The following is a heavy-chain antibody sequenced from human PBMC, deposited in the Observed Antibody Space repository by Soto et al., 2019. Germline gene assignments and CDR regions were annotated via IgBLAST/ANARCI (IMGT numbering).Heavy chain of an antibody. CDR1: GSSISISSYY. CDR3: ARRVGDYWFDP. J-gene: IGHJ5*02. CDR2: IYYSGST. V-gene: IGHV4-39*01. Sequence: KPSETLSLTCTVSGSSISISSYYWGWIRQPPGKGLEWIGSIYYSGSTYYNPSLKSRATISVEKSKNQFSLKLSSVTAADTAVYYGARRVGDYWFDPWGQGTLVTVSS. D-gene: IGHD3-3*01.